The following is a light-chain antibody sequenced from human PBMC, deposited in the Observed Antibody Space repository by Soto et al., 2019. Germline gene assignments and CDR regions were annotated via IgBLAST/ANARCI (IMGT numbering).Light chain of an antibody. CDR1: QIIDTY. Sequence: DIHMTQSPSSLYASIGDRVTITCRSSQIIDTYLNWYQQKAGKAPKLLIYGVSKLQSGVPPRFSGNGSGTEFTLTITGLQPEDFATYYCQQSYSSPLLAFGGGTKVEIK. V-gene: IGKV1-39*01. CDR2: GVS. J-gene: IGKJ4*01. CDR3: QQSYSSPLLA.